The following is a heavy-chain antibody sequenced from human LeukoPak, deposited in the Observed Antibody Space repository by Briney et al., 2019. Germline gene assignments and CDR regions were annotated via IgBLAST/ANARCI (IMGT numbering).Heavy chain of an antibody. Sequence: SVKVSCKASGGTFSSYAISWVRQAPGQGLEWMGRIIPIFGTANYAQKFQGRVTITADKSTSTAYMELSSLRSEDTAVYYCARALIVGATIGAFQHWGQGTLVTVSS. V-gene: IGHV1-69*06. CDR2: IIPIFGTA. CDR3: ARALIVGATIGAFQH. CDR1: GGTFSSYA. D-gene: IGHD1-26*01. J-gene: IGHJ1*01.